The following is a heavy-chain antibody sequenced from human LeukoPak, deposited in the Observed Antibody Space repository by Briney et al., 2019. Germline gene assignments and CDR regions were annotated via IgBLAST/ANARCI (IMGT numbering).Heavy chain of an antibody. CDR1: GFTFSSYA. CDR2: ISSNGGTT. Sequence: PGGSLRLSCAASGFTFSSYAMHWVRQAPGRGLQYVSVISSNGGTTYYANSVKGRFTISRDNSKNTLYLQMGSLRAEDMAVYYCARVGPYYYGSGSHYGIDASLDIWGQGTMVTVSS. CDR3: ARVGPYYYGSGSHYGIDASLDI. J-gene: IGHJ3*02. V-gene: IGHV3-64*01. D-gene: IGHD3-10*01.